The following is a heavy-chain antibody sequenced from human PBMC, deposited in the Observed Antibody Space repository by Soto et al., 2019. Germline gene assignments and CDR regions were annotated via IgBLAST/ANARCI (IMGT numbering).Heavy chain of an antibody. J-gene: IGHJ3*02. CDR2: MNPNSGNT. CDR3: ARGIKLAVVRGRAFDI. V-gene: IGHV1-8*01. CDR1: GYTFTSYD. Sequence: ASVKVSCKASGYTFTSYDINWVRQATGQGLEWMGWMNPNSGNTGYAQKFQGRVTMTRNTSISTAYMELSSLRSEDTAVYYCARGIKLAVVRGRAFDIWGQGTMVTVSS. D-gene: IGHD6-19*01.